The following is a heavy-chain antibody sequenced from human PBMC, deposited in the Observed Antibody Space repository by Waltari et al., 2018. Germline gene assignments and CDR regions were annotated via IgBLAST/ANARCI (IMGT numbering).Heavy chain of an antibody. V-gene: IGHV4-4*02. J-gene: IGHJ4*02. CDR1: GGSISSSNW. CDR2: IYHSGST. CDR3: ASEPGYSGSYFDY. Sequence: QVQLQESGPGLVKPSGTLSLTCAVSGGSISSSNWWSWVRQPPGTGPEWSGEIYHSGSTNYNPSLKSRVTISVDKSKNQFSLKLSSVTAADTAVYYCASEPGYSGSYFDYWGQGTLVTVSS. D-gene: IGHD1-26*01.